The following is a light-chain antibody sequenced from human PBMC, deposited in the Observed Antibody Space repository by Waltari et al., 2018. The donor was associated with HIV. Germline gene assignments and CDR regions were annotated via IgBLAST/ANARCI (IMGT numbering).Light chain of an antibody. J-gene: IGLJ1*01. V-gene: IGLV2-11*01. CDR2: DVN. CDR3: CSHAGNFIFA. Sequence: QSALTQPHSVSGSPGQSLTISCTGTSSYVDTFVSWYQQHPGKAPKFIIYDVNKRPSGVLVRFSGSKSGNTAFLTISGLQAEDEAEYHCCSHAGNFIFAFGSGTKVTVL. CDR1: SSYVDTF.